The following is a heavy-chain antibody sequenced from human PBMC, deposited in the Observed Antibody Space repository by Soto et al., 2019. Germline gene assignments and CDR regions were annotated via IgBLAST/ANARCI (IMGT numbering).Heavy chain of an antibody. V-gene: IGHV3-30*18. Sequence: GVSLGLSCAASGFTFSSFAMHWVLQAPGKGLEWVAAISHDGSGKFYADSVKGRFTISRDNSKNTLFLQMNSLRVEDTAVYYCAKVAWVQGPFEAWGQGTPVTVSS. CDR2: ISHDGSGK. D-gene: IGHD1-26*01. CDR1: GFTFSSFA. CDR3: AKVAWVQGPFEA. J-gene: IGHJ4*02.